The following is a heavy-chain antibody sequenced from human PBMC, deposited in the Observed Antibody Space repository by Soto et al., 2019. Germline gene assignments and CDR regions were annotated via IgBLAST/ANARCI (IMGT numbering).Heavy chain of an antibody. Sequence: ASVKVSCKASGYTFTNYGISWVRQAPGQGLEWMGWISAYNGNTNYAQKLQGRVTMTTDTSTSTAYMELRSLRSDDTALYYCATTPPLRGAVYWGQGTLVTVSS. V-gene: IGHV1-18*01. CDR3: ATTPPLRGAVY. D-gene: IGHD5-12*01. CDR1: GYTFTNYG. CDR2: ISAYNGNT. J-gene: IGHJ4*02.